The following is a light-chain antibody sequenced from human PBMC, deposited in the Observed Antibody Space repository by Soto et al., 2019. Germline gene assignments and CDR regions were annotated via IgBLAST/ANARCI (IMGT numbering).Light chain of an antibody. CDR3: QHYTRYSAP. CDR1: QDISTY. Sequence: RLTQSPSSLSASVGDTVTISCRASQDISTYLAWYQHKPGKAPTLLIFGASSLHNGVPPRFAGSGSGSEFTLTINRLQPDDFATYYCQHYTRYSAPFGQGTRVE. J-gene: IGKJ5*01. V-gene: IGKV1-5*01. CDR2: GAS.